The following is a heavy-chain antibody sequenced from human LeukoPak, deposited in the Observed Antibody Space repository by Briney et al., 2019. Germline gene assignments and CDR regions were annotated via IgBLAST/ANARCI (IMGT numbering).Heavy chain of an antibody. CDR2: VSAYNGKT. Sequence: ASVKVCCKASGYTFTSSYINWVRQAPGQGLEWMGWVSAYNGKTSYVQNFQGRVTMTTDSSTNTAYMDLTSLTSDATAVYYCARGGTYYPCIDYWGQGTLVTVSS. J-gene: IGHJ4*02. D-gene: IGHD1-26*01. CDR3: ARGGTYYPCIDY. V-gene: IGHV1-18*01. CDR1: GYTFTSSY.